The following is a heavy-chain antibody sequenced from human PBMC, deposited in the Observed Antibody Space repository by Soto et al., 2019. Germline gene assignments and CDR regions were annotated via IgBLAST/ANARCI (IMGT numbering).Heavy chain of an antibody. V-gene: IGHV5-51*01. D-gene: IGHD6-19*01. J-gene: IGHJ4*02. Sequence: GESLKISCKGIGYSLTTHWIGWVRQTPGKGLEWMGIFAPVNSAARYSPSFEGQVVISADTSVSTAFLQWSSLKPSHTAGHYGARRPSTSGWRHYFYCRGQGSLVTV. CDR3: ARRPSTSGWRHYFYC. CDR2: FAPVNSAA. CDR1: GYSLTTHW.